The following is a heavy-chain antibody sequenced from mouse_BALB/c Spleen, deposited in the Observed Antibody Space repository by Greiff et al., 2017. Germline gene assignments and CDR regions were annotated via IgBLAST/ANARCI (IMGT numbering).Heavy chain of an antibody. J-gene: IGHJ3*01. Sequence: QVQLQQSGAELVRPGTSVKVSCKASGYAFTNYLIEWVKQRPGHGLEWIGVINPGSGGTNYNEKFKGKATLTADKSSSTAYMQLSSLTSDDSAVYFCAYSSGYPGRFAYWGQGTLVTVSA. CDR2: INPGSGGT. V-gene: IGHV1-54*01. CDR1: GYAFTNYL. CDR3: AYSSGYPGRFAY. D-gene: IGHD3-1*01.